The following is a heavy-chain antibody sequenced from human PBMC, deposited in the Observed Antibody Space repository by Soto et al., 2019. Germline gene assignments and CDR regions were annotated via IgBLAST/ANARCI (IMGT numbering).Heavy chain of an antibody. V-gene: IGHV3-11*04. Sequence: PGGSLILSCAASGFTFSDYYMSWIRQAPGKGLEWVSYISSSGSTIYYADSVKGRFTISRDNAKNSLYLQMNSLRAEDTAVYYCARGDYYDTSGPFSDAFDIWGRGTMVTVSS. J-gene: IGHJ3*02. CDR3: ARGDYYDTSGPFSDAFDI. CDR1: GFTFSDYY. CDR2: ISSSGSTI. D-gene: IGHD3-22*01.